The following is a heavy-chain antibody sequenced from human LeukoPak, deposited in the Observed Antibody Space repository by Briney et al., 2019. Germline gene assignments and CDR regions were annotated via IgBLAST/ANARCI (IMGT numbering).Heavy chain of an antibody. D-gene: IGHD6-13*01. CDR1: GGTFSSYA. J-gene: IGHJ5*02. CDR3: ARGLSSLGWFDP. V-gene: IGHV1-69*13. CDR2: IIPIFGTA. Sequence: GASVKVSCKASGGTFSSYAISWVRQAPGQGLEWMGGIIPIFGTANYAQKFQGRVTITADESTSTAYMELSSLRSEDTAVYYCARGLSSLGWFDPWGQGTLVTVSS.